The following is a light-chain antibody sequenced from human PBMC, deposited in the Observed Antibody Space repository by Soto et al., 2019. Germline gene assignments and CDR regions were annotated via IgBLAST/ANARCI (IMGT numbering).Light chain of an antibody. CDR2: GVS. Sequence: EIVLTQSPGTLSLSPGQRATLSCRASQRLSASDIAWYQQKPGQAPKFLIYGVSSRATGIPDRFSGSGSGTDFPLTISSLAPEDFAVYHCQQYGSSPLITFGQGTRRDTK. V-gene: IGKV3-20*01. J-gene: IGKJ5*01. CDR3: QQYGSSPLIT. CDR1: QRLSASD.